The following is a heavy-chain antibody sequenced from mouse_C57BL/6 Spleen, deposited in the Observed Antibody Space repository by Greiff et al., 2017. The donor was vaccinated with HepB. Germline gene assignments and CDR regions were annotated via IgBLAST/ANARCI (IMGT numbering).Heavy chain of an antibody. CDR3: ARSFNWVWFAY. CDR1: GYTFTSYC. CDR2: INPSNGGT. D-gene: IGHD4-1*02. J-gene: IGHJ3*01. Sequence: QVQLQQSGTELVKPGASVKLSCKASGYTFTSYCMYWVKQRPGQGLEWIGNINPSNGGTNYNEKFKSKATLTVDKSSSTAYMQLSSLTSEDAAVYYCARSFNWVWFAYWGQGTLVTVSA. V-gene: IGHV1-53*01.